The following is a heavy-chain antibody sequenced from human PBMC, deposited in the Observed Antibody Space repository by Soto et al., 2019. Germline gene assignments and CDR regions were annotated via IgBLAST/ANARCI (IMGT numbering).Heavy chain of an antibody. CDR1: GFTISTYS. CDR3: AKWSGYGDL. Sequence: EVQLLESGGGLVQSGGSLRLSCAASGFTISTYSITWVRQTPAKGLEWVSGISVTGDTTFYADSVKGRFTISRDNSKNTVYLQMHSLRVEDTAVYYCAKWSGYGDLWGQGTLVTVSS. D-gene: IGHD5-12*01. CDR2: ISVTGDTT. J-gene: IGHJ4*02. V-gene: IGHV3-23*01.